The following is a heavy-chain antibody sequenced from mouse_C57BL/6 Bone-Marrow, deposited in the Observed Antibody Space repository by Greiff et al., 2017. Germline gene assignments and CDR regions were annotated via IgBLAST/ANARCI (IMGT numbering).Heavy chain of an antibody. Sequence: EVQLQESGTVLARPGASVKMSCKTSGYTFTSYWMHWVKQRPGQGLEWIGAIYPGNSDTSYNQKFKGKAKLTAVTSASTAYMELISLTNEDSAVYYCTRAYYCYGSSPWFAYGGQGTLVTVSA. J-gene: IGHJ3*01. CDR1: GYTFTSYW. V-gene: IGHV1-5*01. CDR3: TRAYYCYGSSPWFAY. CDR2: IYPGNSDT. D-gene: IGHD1-1*01.